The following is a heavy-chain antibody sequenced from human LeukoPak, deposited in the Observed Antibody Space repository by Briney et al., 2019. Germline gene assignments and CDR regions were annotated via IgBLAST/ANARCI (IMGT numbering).Heavy chain of an antibody. J-gene: IGHJ4*02. V-gene: IGHV3-66*01. D-gene: IGHD3-22*01. CDR1: GFTVSNNY. CDR3: ASPLFYYDSSGIDY. Sequence: GGSLRLSCAASGFTVSNNYMIWVHQAPGKGLEWVSVIYSGGSTYYADSVKGRFTISRDNSKNTLYLQMNSLRPEDTAVYYCASPLFYYDSSGIDYWGQGTLVTVSS. CDR2: IYSGGST.